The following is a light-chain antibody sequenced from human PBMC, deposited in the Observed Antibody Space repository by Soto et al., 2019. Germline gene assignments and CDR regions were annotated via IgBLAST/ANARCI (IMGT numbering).Light chain of an antibody. CDR3: QHYKDWPPYT. J-gene: IGKJ2*01. CDR1: QSVISN. V-gene: IGKV3-15*01. Sequence: EIVMTQSPPTLSVSPGERATLSCRASQSVISNLAWYQQKPGQAPSLLIYDASTRATGVPARFSGSGSGTELTLAISSLHSDDFAVYYCQHYKDWPPYTFGQGTKLEIK. CDR2: DAS.